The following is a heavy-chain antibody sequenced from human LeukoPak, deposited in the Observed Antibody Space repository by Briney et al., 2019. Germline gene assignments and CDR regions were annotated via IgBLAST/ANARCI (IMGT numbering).Heavy chain of an antibody. CDR2: IYNGGII. Sequence: SETLSLTCTVSGDSISRYYWSWIRQPAGKGLEWIGRIYNGGIITYNPSLKSRVTMSIDTSNNQFSLRLRFVTAADTAVYYCARDLGTTGEVKFDPWGQGTLVTVSS. V-gene: IGHV4-4*07. CDR3: ARDLGTTGEVKFDP. D-gene: IGHD4-17*01. CDR1: GDSISRYY. J-gene: IGHJ5*02.